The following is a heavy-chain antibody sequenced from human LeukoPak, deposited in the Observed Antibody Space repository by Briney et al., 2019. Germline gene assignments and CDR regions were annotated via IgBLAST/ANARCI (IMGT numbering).Heavy chain of an antibody. D-gene: IGHD3-16*01. CDR3: TRPGDDGY. CDR2: IRSKANSYAT. V-gene: IGHV3-73*01. CDR1: GLTFSGSA. Sequence: GGSLRLSCAASGLTFSGSAMHWVRQASGKGLEWVGRIRSKANSYATAYAASVKGRFTISRDDSKNTAYLQVNSLKTEDTAVYYCTRPGDDGYWGQGTLVTVSS. J-gene: IGHJ4*02.